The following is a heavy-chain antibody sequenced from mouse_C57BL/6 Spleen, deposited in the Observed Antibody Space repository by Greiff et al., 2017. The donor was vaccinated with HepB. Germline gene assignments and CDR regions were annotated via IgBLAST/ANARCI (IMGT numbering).Heavy chain of an antibody. CDR3: ARDYGGSRAWFAY. Sequence: QVQLQQPGAELVKPGASVKLSCKASGYTFTSYWMHWVKQRPGQGLEWIGMIHPNSGSTNYNEKFKSKATLTVDKSSSTAYMQLSSLTSEDSAVYYSARDYGGSRAWFAYWGQGTLVTVSA. D-gene: IGHD1-1*01. J-gene: IGHJ3*01. CDR2: IHPNSGST. CDR1: GYTFTSYW. V-gene: IGHV1-64*01.